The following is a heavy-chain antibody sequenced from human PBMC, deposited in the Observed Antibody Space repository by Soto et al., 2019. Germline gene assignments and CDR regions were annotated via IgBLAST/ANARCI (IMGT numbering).Heavy chain of an antibody. V-gene: IGHV3-7*01. J-gene: IGHJ4*02. CDR2: IKEDGTEK. CDR3: ARDDAGFAY. Sequence: PGGSLRLSCAASGLTLSTHWMSWVRQAPGKGLEWVANIKEDGTEKYYIDSVKGRFTISRDNAKNSLFLQMNSLRVEDTAVYYCARDDAGFAYWGQGTLVTVSS. CDR1: GLTLSTHW.